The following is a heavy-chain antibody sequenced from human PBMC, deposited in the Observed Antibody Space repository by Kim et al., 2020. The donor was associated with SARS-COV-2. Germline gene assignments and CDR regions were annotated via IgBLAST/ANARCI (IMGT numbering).Heavy chain of an antibody. CDR1: GGSISSGSYY. CDR2: IYTSGST. J-gene: IGHJ4*02. V-gene: IGHV4-61*02. D-gene: IGHD3-10*01. Sequence: SETLSLTCTVSGGSISSGSYYWSWIRQPAGKGLEWIGRIYTSGSTNYNPSLKSRVTISVDTSKNQFSLKLSSVTAADTAVYYCARDGWFGEFTSYFDYWGQGTLVTVSS. CDR3: ARDGWFGEFTSYFDY.